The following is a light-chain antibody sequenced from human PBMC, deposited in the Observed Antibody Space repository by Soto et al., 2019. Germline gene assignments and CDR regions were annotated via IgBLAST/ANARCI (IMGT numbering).Light chain of an antibody. CDR2: GAS. CDR1: QSVNNNY. Sequence: ESLLTQSPGTLSLSPGERATLSCRASQSVNNNYLAWYQQKPGQAPRLLIYGASSRATGIPDRFSGSGSGTDFTLTISRLEPEDFAVYYCQQYGSAPWTFGQGTRLEIK. V-gene: IGKV3-20*01. J-gene: IGKJ5*01. CDR3: QQYGSAPWT.